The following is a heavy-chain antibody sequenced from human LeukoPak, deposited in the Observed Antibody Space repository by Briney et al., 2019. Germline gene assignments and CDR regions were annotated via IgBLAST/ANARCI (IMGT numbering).Heavy chain of an antibody. J-gene: IGHJ6*03. CDR3: AGNPHYCSGGNCYFSNYMDV. Sequence: PSETLSLTCTVSGGSISSFYWSWIRQPPGKGLEWIGYVYYSGSTKYNPSLKRRVTMSVDPSKNQLSLNLGSVTAADTAVYYCAGNPHYCSGGNCYFSNYMDVWGTGTTLIVSS. CDR1: GGSISSFY. V-gene: IGHV4-59*08. CDR2: VYYSGST. D-gene: IGHD2-15*01.